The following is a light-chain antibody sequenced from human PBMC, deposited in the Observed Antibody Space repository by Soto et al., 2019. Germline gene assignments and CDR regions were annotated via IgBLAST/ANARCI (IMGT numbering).Light chain of an antibody. V-gene: IGKV2-30*01. CDR3: VQGTHWPPTT. J-gene: IGKJ1*01. CDR2: KVS. CDR1: QSLLSSDGNTY. Sequence: DVVLTQSPLSLPVTLGQPASISCRSSQSLLSSDGNTYLNWFQQRPGQSPRRLVYKVSNRDSGVPDRFSGSGSGTDFTLKISRVEAEDVGVYYCVQGTHWPPTTFGQGTKVEVK.